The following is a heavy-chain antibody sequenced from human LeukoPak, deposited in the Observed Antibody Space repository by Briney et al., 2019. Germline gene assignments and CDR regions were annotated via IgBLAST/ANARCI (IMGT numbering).Heavy chain of an antibody. J-gene: IGHJ4*02. V-gene: IGHV3-23*01. CDR1: GFTFRSYA. CDR3: ARGPDVVLVSHWSFFDY. Sequence: GGSLRLSCTASGFTFRSYAMNWVRQAPGKGLEWVSVISLNDGSTYYADSVRGRFTISRDNSKNTLYLQMGSLRTEDMAIYYCARGPDVVLVSHWSFFDYWGQGTLVTVSS. D-gene: IGHD2-8*02. CDR2: ISLNDGST.